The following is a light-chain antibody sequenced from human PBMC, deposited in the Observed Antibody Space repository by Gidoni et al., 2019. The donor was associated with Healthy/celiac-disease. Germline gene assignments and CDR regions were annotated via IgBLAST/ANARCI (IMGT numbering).Light chain of an antibody. CDR2: GNS. CDR1: SSNIGAGYD. J-gene: IGLJ2*01. CDR3: QSYDSSLSAHVV. V-gene: IGLV1-40*01. Sequence: QSVLTQPPSVSGAPGQRVTISCTGSSSNIGAGYDVPWYQQLPGTAPKLLIYGNSTRPSGVPDRFSGSKSVTSASLAITGLQAEDEADYYCQSYDSSLSAHVVFGGGTKLTVL.